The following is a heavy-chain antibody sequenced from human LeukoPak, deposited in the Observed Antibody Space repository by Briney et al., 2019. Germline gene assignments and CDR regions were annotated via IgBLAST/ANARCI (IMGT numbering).Heavy chain of an antibody. D-gene: IGHD6-13*01. Sequence: PAQSLRPSRDLSGPTPSSNCTRCVRQPPGKVRGWVAAIWYDGSNKYYANSVKGRFTISRDNSKNTLYLQMNSLRAEDTAVYYCARDPWHPAAAGTWGGDYWSQGTLVTVSS. CDR3: ARDPWHPAAAGTWGGDY. J-gene: IGHJ4*02. CDR1: GPTPSSNC. V-gene: IGHV3-33*01. CDR2: IWYDGSNK.